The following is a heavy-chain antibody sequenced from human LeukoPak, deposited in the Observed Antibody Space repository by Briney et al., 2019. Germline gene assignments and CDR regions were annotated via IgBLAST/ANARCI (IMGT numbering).Heavy chain of an antibody. V-gene: IGHV6-1*01. J-gene: IGHJ3*01. CDR2: TYYKSKWYN. CDR1: GDSVSSNTAA. D-gene: IGHD1-1*01. CDR3: ATSTPVGYGSQSAFHV. Sequence: SQTLSLTCAVSGDSVSSNTAAWHWIRQSPSRGLEWLGRTYYKSKWYNDYSLSLRSRITVTPDTAKNRFSLQLTSVTPEDTAVYYCATSTPVGYGSQSAFHVWSQGTMVTVSS.